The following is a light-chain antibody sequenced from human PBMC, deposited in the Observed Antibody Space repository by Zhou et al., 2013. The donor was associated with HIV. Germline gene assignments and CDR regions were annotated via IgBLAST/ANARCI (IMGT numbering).Light chain of an antibody. V-gene: IGLV2-23*02. Sequence: QSALTQPASVSGSPGQSITISCTGSSSDVGLYDLVSWYQHHPDKAPKLIIYEVNKRPSGISTRFSAFKSGNTASLTISGLQADDEADYFCCSYAGNYVFGTGTKVTVL. CDR3: CSYAGNYV. J-gene: IGLJ1*01. CDR2: EVN. CDR1: SSDVGLYDL.